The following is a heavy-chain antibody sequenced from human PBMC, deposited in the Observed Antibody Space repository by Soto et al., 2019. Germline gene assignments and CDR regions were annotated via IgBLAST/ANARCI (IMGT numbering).Heavy chain of an antibody. D-gene: IGHD5-12*01. CDR2: ISGSGGST. J-gene: IGHJ4*02. CDR1: GFTLSSYA. CDR3: ANGKVATIPYYFDY. Sequence: GGSLRLSCAASGFTLSSYAMSWVRQAPGKGLEWVSAISGSGGSTYYADSVKGRFTISRDNSKNPLYLQMNSLRAEDTAVYYCANGKVATIPYYFDYWGQGTLVTVSS. V-gene: IGHV3-23*01.